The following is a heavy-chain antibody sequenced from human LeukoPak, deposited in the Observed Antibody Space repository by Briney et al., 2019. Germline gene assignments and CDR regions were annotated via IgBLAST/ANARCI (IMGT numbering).Heavy chain of an antibody. D-gene: IGHD3-10*01. CDR3: ARGLLLWFGELSQPFDY. CDR1: GFTCSSYA. CDR2: ISYDGSNK. J-gene: IGHJ4*02. V-gene: IGHV3-30*04. Sequence: QPGRSLRLSCAASGFTCSSYAMHWVRQAPGKGLEWVAVISYDGSNKYYADSVKGRFTISRDNSKNTLYLQMNSLRAEDTAVYYSARGLLLWFGELSQPFDYWGQGTLVTVSS.